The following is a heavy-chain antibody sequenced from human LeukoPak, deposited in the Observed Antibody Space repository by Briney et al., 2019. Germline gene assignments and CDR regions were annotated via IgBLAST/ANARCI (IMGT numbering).Heavy chain of an antibody. CDR1: GGSISSNNYY. D-gene: IGHD6-19*01. CDR2: FYYGGST. Sequence: SETLSLTCTVSGGSISSNNYYWGWIRQPPGEKLEWMGSFYYGGSTYDNPSLKSRVTISLDTSQKQFSLKLSSVTAADTAVYYCARDLRYSSGWYYFDYWGQGTLVTVSS. J-gene: IGHJ4*02. CDR3: ARDLRYSSGWYYFDY. V-gene: IGHV4-39*07.